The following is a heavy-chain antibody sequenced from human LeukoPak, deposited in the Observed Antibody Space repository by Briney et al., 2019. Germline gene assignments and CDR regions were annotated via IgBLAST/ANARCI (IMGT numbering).Heavy chain of an antibody. D-gene: IGHD3-22*01. CDR2: INHSGST. Sequence: LRLSCAASGFTFSDYYWSWIRQPPGKGLEWIGEINHSGSTNYNPSLKSRVTISVDTSKNQFSLKLSSVTAADTAVYYCARVRITMVVVVHPYGMDVWGQGTTVTVSS. CDR1: GFTFSDYY. CDR3: ARVRITMVVVVHPYGMDV. J-gene: IGHJ6*02. V-gene: IGHV4-34*01.